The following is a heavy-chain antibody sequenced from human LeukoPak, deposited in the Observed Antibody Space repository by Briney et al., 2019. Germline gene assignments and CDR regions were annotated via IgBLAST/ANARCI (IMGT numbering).Heavy chain of an antibody. J-gene: IGHJ4*02. V-gene: IGHV4-34*09. D-gene: IGHD3-22*01. CDR3: ARDGYYDSSGKGFDY. CDR2: IYYSGST. Sequence: PSETLSLTCAVYGGSFSGYYWSWIRQPPGKGLEWIGYIYYSGSTYYNPSLKSRVTISVDTSKNQFSLKLSSVTAADTAVYYCARDGYYDSSGKGFDYWGQGTLVTVSS. CDR1: GGSFSGYY.